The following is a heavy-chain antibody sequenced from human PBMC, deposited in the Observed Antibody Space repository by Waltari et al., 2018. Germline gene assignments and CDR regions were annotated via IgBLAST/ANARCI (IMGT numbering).Heavy chain of an antibody. CDR3: VRDGLGSGRTRVDV. D-gene: IGHD2-2*01. V-gene: IGHV3-48*03. J-gene: IGHJ6*02. Sequence: EAQLVASGGGLVQPGGSLRLACAASGFSFSCYELNWVRQAPGKGLEWISYISDSDNSKFYAESVKGRFTVSRDNAKNSLHLEMNSLRAEDTATYYCVRDGLGSGRTRVDVWGQGTTVIVSS. CDR1: GFSFSCYE. CDR2: ISDSDNSK.